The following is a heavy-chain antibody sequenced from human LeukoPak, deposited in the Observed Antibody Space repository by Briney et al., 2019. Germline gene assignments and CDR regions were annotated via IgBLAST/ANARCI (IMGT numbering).Heavy chain of an antibody. D-gene: IGHD3-10*01. V-gene: IGHV1-69*13. J-gene: IGHJ5*02. CDR3: ARARPARESWFDP. CDR2: IIPIFGTA. CDR1: GGTFSSYA. Sequence: ASVKVSCKASGGTFSSYAISWVRQAPGQGLEWMGGIIPIFGTANYAQKFQGRVTITADESTSTAYMELSSLRSEDTAVYYCARARPARESWFDPWGQGTLATVSS.